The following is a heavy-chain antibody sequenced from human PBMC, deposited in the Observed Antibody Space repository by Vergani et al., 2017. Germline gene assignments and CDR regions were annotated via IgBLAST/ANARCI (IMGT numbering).Heavy chain of an antibody. CDR2: INPSGGST. CDR1: GYTFTSYY. Sequence: QVQLVQSGAEVKKPGASVKVSCKASGYTFTSYYMHWVRQAPGQGLEWMGIINPSGGSTSYAQKFQGRVTMTRDTSTSTVYMELSSLRSEDTAVYYCALSSTSFDAVDIWGQGTMVTVSS. J-gene: IGHJ3*02. V-gene: IGHV1-46*01. D-gene: IGHD2-2*01. CDR3: ALSSTSFDAVDI.